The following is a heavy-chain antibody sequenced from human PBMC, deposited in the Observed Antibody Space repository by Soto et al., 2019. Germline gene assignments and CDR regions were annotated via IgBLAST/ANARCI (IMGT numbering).Heavy chain of an antibody. D-gene: IGHD1-1*01. J-gene: IGHJ4*02. CDR2: ISYDGNNK. Sequence: GGSLRLSCAASGLPFSTYGMHWVRQAPGKGLEWVAVISYDGNNKYYADSVKGRFTISRDNSKNTLYLQMSSLRAEDTAVYYCAKSVYNWNDGFFDYWGQGTLVTVSS. CDR3: AKSVYNWNDGFFDY. CDR1: GLPFSTYG. V-gene: IGHV3-30*18.